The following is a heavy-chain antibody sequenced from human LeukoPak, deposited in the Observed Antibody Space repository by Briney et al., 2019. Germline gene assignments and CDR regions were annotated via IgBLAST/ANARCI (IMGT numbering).Heavy chain of an antibody. CDR3: AKGIRRLVGTIPGLRRDHYMDV. CDR1: GFTVSSNS. Sequence: GGSLRLSCTVSGFTVSSNSMSWVRQAPGKGLEWVAVISYDGSNKYYADSVKGRFTISRDNSKKMLYLQMNSLRAEDTAVYYCAKGIRRLVGTIPGLRRDHYMDVWGKGTTVTVSS. V-gene: IGHV3-30*18. CDR2: ISYDGSNK. D-gene: IGHD1-26*01. J-gene: IGHJ6*03.